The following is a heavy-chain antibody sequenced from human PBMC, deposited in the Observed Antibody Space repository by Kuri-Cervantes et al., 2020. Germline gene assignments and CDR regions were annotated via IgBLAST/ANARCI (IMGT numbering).Heavy chain of an antibody. CDR1: GFTFSSYG. J-gene: IGHJ6*02. D-gene: IGHD6-13*01. Sequence: GRSLRLSCAASGFTFSSYGMHWVRQAPGKGLEWVAVIWYDGSNKYYADSVKGRFTISRDNSKNTLYLQMNSLRAEDTAVYYCARTSAAADYYYYYYGMDVWGQGTTVTVSS. CDR2: IWYDGSNK. V-gene: IGHV3-33*01. CDR3: ARTSAAADYYYYYYGMDV.